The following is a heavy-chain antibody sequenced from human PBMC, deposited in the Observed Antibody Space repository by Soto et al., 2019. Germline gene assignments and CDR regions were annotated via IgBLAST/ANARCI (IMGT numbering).Heavy chain of an antibody. CDR3: ARDWGFLEWLLYPAYGMDV. CDR2: IYYSGST. J-gene: IGHJ6*02. CDR1: GGSIGRGGYY. Sequence: SETLALAGTVSGGSIGRGGYYGSWIRQHAGKGLEWIGYIYYSGSTYYNPSLKSRVTISVDTSKNQFSLKLSSVTAADTTVYYCARDWGFLEWLLYPAYGMDVWGQGTTVT. V-gene: IGHV4-31*03. D-gene: IGHD3-3*01.